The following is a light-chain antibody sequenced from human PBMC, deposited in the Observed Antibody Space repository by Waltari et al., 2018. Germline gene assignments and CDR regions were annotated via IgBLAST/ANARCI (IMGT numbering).Light chain of an antibody. V-gene: IGKV1-39*01. CDR1: QSISIY. J-gene: IGKJ3*01. CDR2: SAS. Sequence: DIQMTQSPSSLSASVGDTVTNVCRASQSISIYLNWYQQKPGKPPKLLIFSASSLQSGVPSRFSGSGSGTEFTLTITSLQPEDFATYFCQQSNIMGTFGPGTTVDIK. CDR3: QQSNIMGT.